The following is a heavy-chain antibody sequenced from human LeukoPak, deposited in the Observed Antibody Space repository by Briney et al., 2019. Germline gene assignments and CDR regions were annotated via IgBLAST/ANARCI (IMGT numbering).Heavy chain of an antibody. CDR2: FNPASGGR. J-gene: IGHJ3*02. Sequence: ASVKVSCKDSGYIFTDYYMHWVRQADGQGLERMGWFNPASGGRKYAQKIQGRVTMTRYTSINTAYMELSSLGLDDTAVYYCARGLYYGGNQRAHDAFDIWGQGTLVTVSS. CDR1: GYIFTDYY. V-gene: IGHV1-2*02. D-gene: IGHD4-23*01. CDR3: ARGLYYGGNQRAHDAFDI.